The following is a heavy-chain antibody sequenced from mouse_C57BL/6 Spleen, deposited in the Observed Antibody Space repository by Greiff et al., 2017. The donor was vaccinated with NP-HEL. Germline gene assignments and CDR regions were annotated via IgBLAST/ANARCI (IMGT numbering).Heavy chain of an antibody. D-gene: IGHD5-1-1*01. CDR3: AREGPIPYYFDY. CDR1: GYTFTSYW. J-gene: IGHJ2*01. V-gene: IGHV1-59*01. Sequence: VQLQQPGAELVRPGTSVKLSCKASGYTFTSYWMHWVKQRPGQGLEWIGVIDPSDSYTNYNQKFKGKATLTVDTSSSTAYMQLSSLTSEDSAVYYCAREGPIPYYFDYWGQGTTLTVSS. CDR2: IDPSDSYT.